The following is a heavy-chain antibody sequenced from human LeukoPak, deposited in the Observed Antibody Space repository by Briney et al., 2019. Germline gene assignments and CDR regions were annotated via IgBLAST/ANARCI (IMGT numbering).Heavy chain of an antibody. CDR2: IYPGDSDT. CDR1: GYSFTSYW. V-gene: IGHV5-51*01. Sequence: GESLKISCKGSGYSFTSYWIGWVRQMPGKGLEWMGIIYPGDSDTRYSPSFQGQVTFSADKSISTAYLQWSSLKASDTAMYYCARLWYYDSQRPAGFDPWGQGTLVTVSS. D-gene: IGHD3-16*01. CDR3: ARLWYYDSQRPAGFDP. J-gene: IGHJ5*02.